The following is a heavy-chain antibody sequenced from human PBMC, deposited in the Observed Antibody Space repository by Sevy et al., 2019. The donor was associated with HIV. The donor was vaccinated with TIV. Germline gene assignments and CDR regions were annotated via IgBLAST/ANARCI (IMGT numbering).Heavy chain of an antibody. V-gene: IGHV3-21*01. CDR1: GFIFSNYN. Sequence: GGSLRLSCAASGFIFSNYNMNWVRQAPGKGLEWVSSISSSSGSSIYYADSVKGRFTISRDNAKNSLNLQMNSLRAEDTAVYYCTRNGGAFDNGFDPWGQGTLVTVSS. J-gene: IGHJ5*02. D-gene: IGHD2-8*01. CDR3: TRNGGAFDNGFDP. CDR2: ISSSSGSSI.